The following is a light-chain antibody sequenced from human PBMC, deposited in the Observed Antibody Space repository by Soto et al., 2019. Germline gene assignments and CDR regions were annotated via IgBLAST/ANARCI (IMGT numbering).Light chain of an antibody. V-gene: IGKV3-15*01. J-gene: IGKJ1*01. CDR2: GAT. Sequence: VMTQSPATLSVSPGERATLSCRASLSVGTNLAWYQQKPGQPPRLLIYGATTRATGIPARFSGSGSGTDFTLTISSRQSEDFAVYYCQPHNNWPPGTFGQGTRVEIK. CDR3: QPHNNWPPGT. CDR1: LSVGTN.